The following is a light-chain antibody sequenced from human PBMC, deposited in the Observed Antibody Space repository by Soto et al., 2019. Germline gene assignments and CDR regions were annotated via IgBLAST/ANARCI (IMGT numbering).Light chain of an antibody. J-gene: IGKJ1*01. CDR2: GAS. V-gene: IGKV3-15*01. CDR3: QQYYSTPRT. CDR1: RSVSSN. Sequence: EIVLTQSPGTLSLSPGERATLSCRASRSVSSNLAWYQQKPGQAPRLLIYGASTRATGIPARFSGSGSGTEFTLTISSLQAEDVAVYYCQQYYSTPRTFGQGTKVDIK.